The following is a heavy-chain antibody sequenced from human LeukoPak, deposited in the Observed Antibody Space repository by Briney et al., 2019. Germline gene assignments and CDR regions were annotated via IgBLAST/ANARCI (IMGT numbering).Heavy chain of an antibody. V-gene: IGHV1-2*02. CDR3: ARGVRGSYLSAF. Sequence: ASVKVSCKTSGYTFTDFYIHWVRQAPGQGLEWLGWINPKLDGSHYAVRFEGRVTLTRDTSITTAYMELSDLTHDDTAIYYCARGVRGSYLSAFWGQGTLVTVSS. D-gene: IGHD1-26*01. CDR1: GYTFTDFY. CDR2: INPKLDGS. J-gene: IGHJ4*02.